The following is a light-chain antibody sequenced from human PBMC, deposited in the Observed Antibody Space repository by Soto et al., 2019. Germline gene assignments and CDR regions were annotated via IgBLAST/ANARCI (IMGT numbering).Light chain of an antibody. CDR1: QDISRY. Sequence: DIQMTQSPSSMSASVGDRVTITCRASQDISRYLNWYQQKLGKAPKLLIYAASTLQIGVPSRFSGNESGTDFTLTISCLQPEDFGTYYCQQSYSLPLTFGPGTKVDI. CDR2: AAS. CDR3: QQSYSLPLT. J-gene: IGKJ3*01. V-gene: IGKV1-39*01.